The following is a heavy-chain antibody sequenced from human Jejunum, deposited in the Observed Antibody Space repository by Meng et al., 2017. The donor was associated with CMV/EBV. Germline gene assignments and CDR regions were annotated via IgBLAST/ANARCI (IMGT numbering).Heavy chain of an antibody. J-gene: IGHJ6*02. V-gene: IGHV4-34*01. CDR2: IYHSGTT. Sequence: LSGAVYSESFSDYYWSWIRQRPGKGLEWIGEIYHSGTTNYNPSLKSRVTISVDTSKNQFSLKLTSVTAADTAVYYCARSVDGMDVWGQGTTVTVSS. CDR1: SESFSDYY. CDR3: ARSVDGMDV.